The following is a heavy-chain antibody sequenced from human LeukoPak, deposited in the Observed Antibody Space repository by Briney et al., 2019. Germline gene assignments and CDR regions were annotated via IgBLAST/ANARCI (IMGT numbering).Heavy chain of an antibody. J-gene: IGHJ4*02. CDR3: ARALRYYSDSSGYAFDY. CDR1: GYTFTSYG. V-gene: IGHV1-18*01. CDR2: ISAYNGNT. Sequence: ASVKVSCKASGYTFTSYGISWVRQAPGQGLEWMGWISAYNGNTNYAQKLQGRVTMTTDTSTSTAYMELSSLRSEDTAVYYCARALRYYSDSSGYAFDYWGQGTLVTVSS. D-gene: IGHD3-22*01.